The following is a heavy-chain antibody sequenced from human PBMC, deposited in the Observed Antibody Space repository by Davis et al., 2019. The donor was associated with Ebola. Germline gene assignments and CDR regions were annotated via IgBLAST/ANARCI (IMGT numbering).Heavy chain of an antibody. V-gene: IGHV3-7*01. D-gene: IGHD2-2*01. CDR3: ARAGWDIVVVPAAHHTFDY. CDR2: IKQDGSEK. J-gene: IGHJ4*02. CDR1: GFSFRRYW. Sequence: GESLKISCAVPGFSFRRYWMTWVRQAPGKGLEWVANIKQDGSEKYYVDSVKGRFTISRDNAKNSLYLQMNSLRAEDTAVYYCARAGWDIVVVPAAHHTFDYWGQGTPVTVSS.